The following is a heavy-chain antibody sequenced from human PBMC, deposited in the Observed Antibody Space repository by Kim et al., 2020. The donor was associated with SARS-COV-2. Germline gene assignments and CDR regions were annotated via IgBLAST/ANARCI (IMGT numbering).Heavy chain of an antibody. D-gene: IGHD3-10*02. CDR2: IWYDGSNK. CDR1: GFTFSSYG. V-gene: IGHV3-33*01. J-gene: IGHJ5*02. Sequence: GGSLRLSCAASGFTFSSYGMHWVRQAPGKGLEWVAVIWYDGSNKYYADSVKGRFTISRDNSKNTLYLQMNSLRAEDTAVYYCARGLMFGELLENWFDPWGQGTLVTVSS. CDR3: ARGLMFGELLENWFDP.